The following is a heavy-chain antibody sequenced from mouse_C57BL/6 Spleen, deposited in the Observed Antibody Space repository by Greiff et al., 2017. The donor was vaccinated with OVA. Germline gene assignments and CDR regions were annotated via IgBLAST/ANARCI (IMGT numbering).Heavy chain of an antibody. CDR2: ISYDGSN. Sequence: VQLKESGPGLVKPSQSLSLTFSVTGYSITSGYYWNWIRQFPGNKLEWMGYISYDGSNNYNPSLKNRISITRDTSKNQFFLKLNSVTTEDTATYYCAREGIYYYGSSYWYFDVWGTGTTVTVSS. V-gene: IGHV3-6*01. CDR3: AREGIYYYGSSYWYFDV. J-gene: IGHJ1*03. CDR1: GYSITSGYY. D-gene: IGHD1-1*01.